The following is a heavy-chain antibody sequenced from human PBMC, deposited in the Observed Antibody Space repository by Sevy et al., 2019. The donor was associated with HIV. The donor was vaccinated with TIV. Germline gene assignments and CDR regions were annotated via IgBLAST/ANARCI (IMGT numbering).Heavy chain of an antibody. CDR3: ARDLEFYDNGDYGPAFMPDY. V-gene: IGHV3-33*08. J-gene: IGHJ4*02. CDR1: GFTFSSYV. CDR2: IWYDGTIK. Sequence: GGSLRLSCAASGFTFSSYVMHWVRQAPGKGLEWVALIWYDGTIKYYADSVKGRFTISRDIAKNTLHLQMNSLRGEDTAVYYCARDLEFYDNGDYGPAFMPDYWGQGTLVTVSS. D-gene: IGHD4-17*01.